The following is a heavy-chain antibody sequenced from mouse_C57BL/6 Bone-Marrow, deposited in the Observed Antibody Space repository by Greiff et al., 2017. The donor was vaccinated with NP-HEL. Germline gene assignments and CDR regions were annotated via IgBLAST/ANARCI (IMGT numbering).Heavy chain of an antibody. CDR2: IYPGNSDT. D-gene: IGHD1-1*01. J-gene: IGHJ4*01. CDR1: GYTFTSYW. Sequence: VQLQQSGTVLARPGASVKMSCKTSGYTFTSYWMHWVKQRPGQGLEWIGAIYPGNSDTSYNQKFKGKAKLTAVTSASTAYMELSSLTNEDSAVYYCTRSPPHYYYGSSSSRGAMDYWGQGTSVTVSS. CDR3: TRSPPHYYYGSSSSRGAMDY. V-gene: IGHV1-5*01.